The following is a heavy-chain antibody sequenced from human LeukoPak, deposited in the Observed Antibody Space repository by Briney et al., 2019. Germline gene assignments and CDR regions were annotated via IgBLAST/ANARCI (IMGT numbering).Heavy chain of an antibody. Sequence: PGGSLRLSCAASGFTFSSQWMSWVRQAPGKGLEWVANIKEDGSKENYEDPVKGRFTISRDNAKNSLYLQMSSLRAEDTAIYYCARAYSWGQGTRVTVSS. CDR3: ARAYS. V-gene: IGHV3-7*04. J-gene: IGHJ5*02. D-gene: IGHD2-21*01. CDR1: GFTFSSQW. CDR2: IKEDGSKE.